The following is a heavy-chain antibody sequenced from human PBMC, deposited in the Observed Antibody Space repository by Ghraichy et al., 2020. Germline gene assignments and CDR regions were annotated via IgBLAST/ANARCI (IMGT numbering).Heavy chain of an antibody. CDR1: GDSITGYY. CDR2: IHYSGST. V-gene: IGHV4-59*01. Sequence: SETQSLTCTVSGDSITGYYWSWIRQPPGKGLEWIGYIHYSGSTNYNPSLKSRVTISVDTSKNQFSLKMTSVTAADTAVYYCARGERLGLDYWGQGPLVTVSS. D-gene: IGHD3-3*01. CDR3: ARGERLGLDY. J-gene: IGHJ4*02.